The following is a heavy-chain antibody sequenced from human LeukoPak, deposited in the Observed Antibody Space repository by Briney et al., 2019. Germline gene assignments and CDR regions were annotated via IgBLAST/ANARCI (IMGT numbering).Heavy chain of an antibody. D-gene: IGHD3-3*01. V-gene: IGHV3-30-3*01. J-gene: IGHJ6*02. Sequence: GGSLRLSCAASGFTFSSYAMHWVRQAPGKGLEWVAVISYDGSNKYYADSVKGRFTISRDNSKNTLYLQMNSLRAEDTAVYYCARDYRDYDFWSGYYNRYYYGMDVWGQGTTVTVSS. CDR1: GFTFSSYA. CDR2: ISYDGSNK. CDR3: ARDYRDYDFWSGYYNRYYYGMDV.